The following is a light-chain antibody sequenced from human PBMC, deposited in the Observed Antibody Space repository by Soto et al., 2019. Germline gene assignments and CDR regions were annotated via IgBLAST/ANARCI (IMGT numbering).Light chain of an antibody. Sequence: EVVLTQSPDTLSLPPGERATLSCRASQSISSYLAWYQQKPGQAPRLLIYDASSRATGIPARFSGSGSGTDFTLTISSLEPEDFAVYYCQQYGSSPPYSVGQGTKVDIK. CDR1: QSISSY. CDR3: QQYGSSPPYS. J-gene: IGKJ2*03. CDR2: DAS. V-gene: IGKV3-11*01.